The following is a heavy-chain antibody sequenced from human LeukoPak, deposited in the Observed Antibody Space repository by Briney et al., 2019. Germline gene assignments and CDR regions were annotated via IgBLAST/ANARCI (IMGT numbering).Heavy chain of an antibody. Sequence: RASVKVSCKASGGTFSSYTISWVRQPPGQGLEWMGRIIPILGIANYAQKFKGRVTITADKSTSTAYMELSSLRSEATAVYYCATPLDYGDFYYYYGMDVWGQGTTVTVSS. J-gene: IGHJ6*02. V-gene: IGHV1-69*02. CDR3: ATPLDYGDFYYYYGMDV. D-gene: IGHD4-17*01. CDR2: IIPILGIA. CDR1: GGTFSSYT.